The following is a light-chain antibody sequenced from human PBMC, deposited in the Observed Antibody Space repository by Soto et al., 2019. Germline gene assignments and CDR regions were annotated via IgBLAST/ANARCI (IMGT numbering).Light chain of an antibody. V-gene: IGLV2-14*01. CDR1: SSDVGGYNS. CDR3: SSFTNRKTYV. Sequence: QSALTQPASVSGSPGQSIAISCTGTSSDVGGYNSVSWFQQHPGKAPKFIIYDVNDRPSAVSDRFSGSKSGNTASLTISGLQTEYEADYYCSSFTNRKTYVFGTGTKLTVL. J-gene: IGLJ1*01. CDR2: DVN.